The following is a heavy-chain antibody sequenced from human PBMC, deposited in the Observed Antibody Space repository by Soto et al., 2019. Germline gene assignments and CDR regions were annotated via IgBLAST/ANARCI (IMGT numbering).Heavy chain of an antibody. J-gene: IGHJ4*02. CDR3: ARRPGSLVFFDY. CDR2: IYYSGST. D-gene: IGHD3-9*01. V-gene: IGHV4-30-4*01. CDR1: GGSISSGDYY. Sequence: SETLSLTCTVSGGSISSGDYYWSWIRQPPGKGLEWIGYIYYSGSTYYNPSLKSRVTISVDTSKNQFSLKLSSVTAADTAVYYCARRPGSLVFFDYWGQGTLVTVSS.